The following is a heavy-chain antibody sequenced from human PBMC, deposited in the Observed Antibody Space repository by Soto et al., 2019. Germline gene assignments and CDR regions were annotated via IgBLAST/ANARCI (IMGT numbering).Heavy chain of an antibody. V-gene: IGHV6-1*01. CDR2: TYYRSKWYN. CDR3: VREIAPRGFDP. Sequence: PSQAHSLSWSISGDMVSSNTASLNWISQSPSRGLEWLGRTYYRSKWYNDYPVSVKSRITINPDTSNNQFSLQLNSVGPEDTAVYYCVREIAPRGFDPWGQGTLVTVSS. J-gene: IGHJ5*02. CDR1: GDMVSSNTAS. D-gene: IGHD2-21*01.